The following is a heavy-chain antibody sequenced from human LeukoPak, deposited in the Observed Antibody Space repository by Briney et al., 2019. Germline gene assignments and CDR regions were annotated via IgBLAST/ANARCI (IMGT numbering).Heavy chain of an antibody. D-gene: IGHD2/OR15-2a*01. CDR2: ISYDGSNK. V-gene: IGHV3-30*03. CDR1: GFTFSSYG. J-gene: IGHJ4*02. Sequence: PGRSLRLSCAASGFTFSSYGMHWVRQAPGKGLEWVAVISYDGSNKYYVDSVKGRFTISRDNAKNSLYLQMNSLRAEDTAVYYCARSYSSSLDYWGQGTLVTVSS. CDR3: ARSYSSSLDY.